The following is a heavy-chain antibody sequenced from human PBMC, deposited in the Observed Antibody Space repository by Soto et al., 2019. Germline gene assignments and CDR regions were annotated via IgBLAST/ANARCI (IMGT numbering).Heavy chain of an antibody. D-gene: IGHD3-10*01. CDR3: ARAAPRGFGELLRRGPFDP. CDR1: GGSFSGYY. Sequence: SETLSLTCAVYGGSFSGYYWSWIRQPPGKGLEWIGEINHSGSTNYNPSLKSRVTISVDTSKNQFSLKLSSVTAADTAVYYCARAAPRGFGELLRRGPFDPWGQGTLVTVSS. V-gene: IGHV4-34*01. CDR2: INHSGST. J-gene: IGHJ5*02.